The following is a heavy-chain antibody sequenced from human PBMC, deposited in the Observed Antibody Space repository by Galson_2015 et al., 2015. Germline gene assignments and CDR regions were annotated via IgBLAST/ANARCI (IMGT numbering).Heavy chain of an antibody. CDR3: ARARGYYDSSGYRSGFFDY. V-gene: IGHV3-21*01. Sequence: SLRLSCAASGFTFSSYRINWVRQAPGKGLEWVSSISSSSYIYYADSVKGRFTISRDNAKNSLYLQMNSLRAEDTAVYYCARARGYYDSSGYRSGFFDYWGQGTLVTVSS. D-gene: IGHD3-22*01. CDR2: ISSSSYI. J-gene: IGHJ4*02. CDR1: GFTFSSYR.